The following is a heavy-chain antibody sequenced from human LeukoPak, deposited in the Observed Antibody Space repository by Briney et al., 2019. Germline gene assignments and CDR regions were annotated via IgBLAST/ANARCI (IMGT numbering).Heavy chain of an antibody. Sequence: SQTLSLTCAISGDSVSSNSAAWNWIRQSPSRGLEWLGRTYYKSKWYYDYAVSVKSRITINPDTSKNQFSLQLNSVTPEDAAVYYCARDDDVWNDALDIWGQGTMATVSS. CDR1: GDSVSSNSAA. J-gene: IGHJ3*02. CDR3: ARDDDVWNDALDI. V-gene: IGHV6-1*01. CDR2: TYYKSKWYY. D-gene: IGHD3-3*01.